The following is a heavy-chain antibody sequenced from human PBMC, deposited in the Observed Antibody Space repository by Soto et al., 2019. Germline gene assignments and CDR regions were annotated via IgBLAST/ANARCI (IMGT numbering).Heavy chain of an antibody. V-gene: IGHV3-30-3*01. Sequence: QVQVVESGGGVVQPGKSLRLSCAASGFTFSHYAFHWVRQAPGKGLEWVAFISYDGNSKYYADSVKGLFTISRDNSKNTLYLQMNSLRGEDAAVYYCARGLMATGPHLDFWGQGTLVTVSS. CDR3: ARGLMATGPHLDF. J-gene: IGHJ4*02. CDR2: ISYDGNSK. CDR1: GFTFSHYA.